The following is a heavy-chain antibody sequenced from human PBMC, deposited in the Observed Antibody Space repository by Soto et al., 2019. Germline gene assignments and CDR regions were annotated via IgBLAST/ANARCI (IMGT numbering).Heavy chain of an antibody. CDR2: IWYDGSNK. CDR1: GFTFSSYG. V-gene: IGHV3-33*01. J-gene: IGHJ4*02. Sequence: QVQLVESGGGVVQPGRSLRLSCAASGFTFSSYGMHWVRQAPGKGLEWVAVIWYDGSNKYYADSVKGRFTISRDNSKNTRYLQMNSLRAEDTAVYYCARDYYDSSGYPHYWGQGTLVTVSS. CDR3: ARDYYDSSGYPHY. D-gene: IGHD3-22*01.